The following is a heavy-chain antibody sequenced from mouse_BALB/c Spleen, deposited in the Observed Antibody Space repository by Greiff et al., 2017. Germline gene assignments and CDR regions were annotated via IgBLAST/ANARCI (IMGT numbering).Heavy chain of an antibody. J-gene: IGHJ2*01. V-gene: IGHV4-1*02. CDR1: GFDFSRYW. Sequence: EVKLMESGGGLVQPGGSLKLSCAASGFDFSRYWMSWVRQAPGKGLEWIGEINPDSSTINYTPSLKDKFIISRDNAKNTLYLQMSKVRSEDTALYYCARRGINFDYWGQGTTLTVSS. CDR2: INPDSSTI. CDR3: ARRGINFDY.